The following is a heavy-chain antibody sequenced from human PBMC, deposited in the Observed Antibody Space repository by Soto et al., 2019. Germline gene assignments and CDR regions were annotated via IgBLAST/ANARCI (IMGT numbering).Heavy chain of an antibody. CDR2: IDWDDDK. D-gene: IGHD3-10*01. J-gene: IGHJ5*02. CDR1: GFSLSTSGMC. Sequence: GSGPTLVNPTQTLTLTCTFSGFSLSTSGMCVSWIRQPPGKALEWLALIDWDDDKYYSTSLKTRLTISKDTSKNQVVLTMTNMDPVATATYYCARTPFHYYGSGSYEVWFDPWGQGTPVTVSS. V-gene: IGHV2-70*01. CDR3: ARTPFHYYGSGSYEVWFDP.